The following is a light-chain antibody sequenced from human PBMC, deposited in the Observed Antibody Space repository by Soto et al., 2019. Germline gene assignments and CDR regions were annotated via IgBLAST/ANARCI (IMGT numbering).Light chain of an antibody. J-gene: IGKJ4*01. CDR3: QQYDSYIS. Sequence: DIQMTQSPSTLSASVGDRVSMTCRASRTISTWLAWYQQKPGRAPQILIHKASSLEGGVPSRFSGSGSGTEFTLTISSLQADDVATYYCQQYDSYISFGGGTKVEIK. CDR2: KAS. V-gene: IGKV1-5*03. CDR1: RTISTW.